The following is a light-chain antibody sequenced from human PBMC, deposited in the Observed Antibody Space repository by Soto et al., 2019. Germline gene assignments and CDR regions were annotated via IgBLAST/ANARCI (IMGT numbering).Light chain of an antibody. CDR3: KQYGSSGK. J-gene: IGKJ1*01. Sequence: EIVLTHSPGTLSLSPLEIATLSCSSSQSVSNNYLAWYQQKPGQAPRLLIYGASNRATGIPDRFSGSGSGTDFTLTISRLEPEDFAVYYCKQYGSSGKFGQGTKVDIK. CDR2: GAS. V-gene: IGKV3-20*01. CDR1: QSVSNNY.